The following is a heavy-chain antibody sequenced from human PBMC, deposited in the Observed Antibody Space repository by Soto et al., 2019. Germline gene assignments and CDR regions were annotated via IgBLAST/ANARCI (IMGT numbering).Heavy chain of an antibody. D-gene: IGHD2-15*01. J-gene: IGHJ4*02. CDR2: IYYNGVT. CDR1: GGFISSSTNY. V-gene: IGHV4-39*01. CDR3: GKVLVGATGHTDSDS. Sequence: TLSLTCTVSGGFISSSTNYWGWIRQPPGKGLESIGTIYYNGVTYSNPSLKSRVTISRDTSKNQFSLKLTSVTAADTALYYCGKVLVGATGHTDSDSWGPGTLVTVSS.